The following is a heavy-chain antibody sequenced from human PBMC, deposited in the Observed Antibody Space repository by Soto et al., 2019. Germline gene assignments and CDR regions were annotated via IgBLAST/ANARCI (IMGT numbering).Heavy chain of an antibody. CDR1: GVILSNYG. J-gene: IGHJ4*02. D-gene: IGHD1-26*01. CDR2: ISKDGNKL. V-gene: IGHV3-30*18. CDR3: AKVGDVYNSVLDV. Sequence: QVQLVESGGGVVQPGRSLRLSCAASGVILSNYGIHWVRQAPGKGLEWVAVISKDGNKLYYADSVRGRFTISRDDSKNPVDLHMNSLRVEDTDVYYCAKVGDVYNSVLDVWGQGNLVTVSS.